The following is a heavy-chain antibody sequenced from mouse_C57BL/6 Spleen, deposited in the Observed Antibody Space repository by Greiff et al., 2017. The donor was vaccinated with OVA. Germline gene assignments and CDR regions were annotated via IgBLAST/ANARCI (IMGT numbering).Heavy chain of an antibody. CDR1: GYAFSSSW. Sequence: VQLQQSGPELVKPGASVKISCKASGYAFSSSWMNWVKQRPGKGLEWIGRIYPGDGDTNYNGKFKGKATLTADKSSSTAYMQLSSLTSEDSAVYFGARGDYGSSSFAYWGQGTLVTVSA. J-gene: IGHJ3*01. CDR3: ARGDYGSSSFAY. CDR2: IYPGDGDT. V-gene: IGHV1-82*01. D-gene: IGHD1-1*01.